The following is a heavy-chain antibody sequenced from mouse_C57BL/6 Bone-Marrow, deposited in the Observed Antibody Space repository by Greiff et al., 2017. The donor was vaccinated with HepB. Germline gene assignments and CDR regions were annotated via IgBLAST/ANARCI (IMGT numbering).Heavy chain of an antibody. J-gene: IGHJ1*03. CDR3: TRGGYYYGSSVGWYFDV. Sequence: QVQLQQSGAELVRPGASVTLSCKASGYTFTDYEMHWVKQTPVHGLEWIGAIDTETGGTAYNQKFKGKAILTADKSSSTAYMELRSLTSEDSAVYYCTRGGYYYGSSVGWYFDVWGTGTTVTVSS. V-gene: IGHV1-15*01. CDR1: GYTFTDYE. CDR2: IDTETGGT. D-gene: IGHD1-1*01.